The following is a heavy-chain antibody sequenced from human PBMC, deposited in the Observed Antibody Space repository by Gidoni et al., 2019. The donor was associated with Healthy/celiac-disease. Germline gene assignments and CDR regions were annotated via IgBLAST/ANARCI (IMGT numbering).Heavy chain of an antibody. D-gene: IGHD4-17*01. V-gene: IGHV3-33*08. Sequence: QVQLVESGGGVVQPGRSLRLSCAASGFTFSSYGMHWVRQAPGKGLEWVAVIWYDGSNKYYADSVKGRFTISRDNSKNTLYLQMNSLRAEDTAVYYCARDERTVTPKGDYYYGMDVWGQGTTVTVSS. J-gene: IGHJ6*02. CDR2: IWYDGSNK. CDR3: ARDERTVTPKGDYYYGMDV. CDR1: GFTFSSYG.